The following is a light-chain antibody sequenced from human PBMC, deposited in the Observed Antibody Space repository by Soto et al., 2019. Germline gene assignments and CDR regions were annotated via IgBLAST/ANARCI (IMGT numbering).Light chain of an antibody. CDR2: DVS. CDR3: TSYTSSVSRYV. CDR1: SSDIGGYNY. V-gene: IGLV2-14*01. Sequence: QCALTQPASVSGSPGQSITIPCTGTSSDIGGYNYVSWYLQHPGKAPQLMIYDVSNRPSGVSNRFSGSKSGNTASLTISGLQAEDEADYYCTSYTSSVSRYVFGGGTKLTVL. J-gene: IGLJ2*01.